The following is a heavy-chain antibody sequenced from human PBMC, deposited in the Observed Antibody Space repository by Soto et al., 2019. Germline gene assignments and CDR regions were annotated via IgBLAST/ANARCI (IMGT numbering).Heavy chain of an antibody. D-gene: IGHD3-3*01. CDR3: ARGGVSTRTFDY. CDR2: IYPGDSDT. Sequence: ESLKISCKGSGYNFSGYWIAWVRQMPGKGLELMGIIYPGDSDTRYRPSFQGQVTISADKSISSAYLQWSSLRASDTAMYYCARGGVSTRTFDYWGQGTPVTVSS. J-gene: IGHJ4*02. V-gene: IGHV5-51*01. CDR1: GYNFSGYW.